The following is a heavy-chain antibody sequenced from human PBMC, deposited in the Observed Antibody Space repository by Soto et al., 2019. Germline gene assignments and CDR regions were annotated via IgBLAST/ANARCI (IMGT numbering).Heavy chain of an antibody. Sequence: GGSLRLSCAAPGFTFSDHYMSWIRQAPGKGLEWIGYSSNSGSFTRYADSVKGRFSISRDNAKNSLYLQINSLRGDDTAIYYCVRSGDNYNLLDYWGQGTPVTVSS. CDR1: GFTFSDHY. CDR2: SSNSGSFT. J-gene: IGHJ4*02. V-gene: IGHV3-11*06. D-gene: IGHD1-1*01. CDR3: VRSGDNYNLLDY.